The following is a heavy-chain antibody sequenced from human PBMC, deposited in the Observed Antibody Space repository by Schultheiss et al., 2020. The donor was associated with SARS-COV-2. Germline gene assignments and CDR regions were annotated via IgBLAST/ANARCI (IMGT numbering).Heavy chain of an antibody. CDR3: ARGLRREYYYYGMDV. J-gene: IGHJ6*02. CDR1: GYSFTSYW. Sequence: GESLKISCKGSGYSFTSYWIGWVRQMPGKGLEWMGIIYPGDSDTRYSPSFQGQVTISADKSISTAYLQWSSLKASDTAMYYCARGLRREYYYYGMDVWGQGTTVTVSS. V-gene: IGHV5-51*01. D-gene: IGHD1-26*01. CDR2: IYPGDSDT.